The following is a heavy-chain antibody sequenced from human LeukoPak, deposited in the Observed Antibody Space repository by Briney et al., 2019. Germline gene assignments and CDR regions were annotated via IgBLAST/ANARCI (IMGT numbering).Heavy chain of an antibody. J-gene: IGHJ4*02. D-gene: IGHD3-3*01. Sequence: PGGSLRLSCAASGFTFSSYWMHWVRQAPGKGLEWVSSIGSVSSYMYHADSVKGRFTISRDNSKNTLYLQMNSLRAEDTAVYYCAKVLERITIFGVVIRAREGALYFDYWGQGTLVTVSS. CDR1: GFTFSSYW. CDR2: IGSVSSYM. CDR3: AKVLERITIFGVVIRAREGALYFDY. V-gene: IGHV3-21*04.